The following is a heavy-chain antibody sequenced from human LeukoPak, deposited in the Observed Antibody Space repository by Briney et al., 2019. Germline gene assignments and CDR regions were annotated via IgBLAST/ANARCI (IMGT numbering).Heavy chain of an antibody. CDR3: AREVLAEPLDY. V-gene: IGHV1-18*04. Sequence: ASVKVSCKASGYTFTGYYMHWVRQAPGQGLEWMGWISAYNGNTNYAQKLQGRVTMTTDTSTSTAYMELRSLRSDDTAVYYCAREVLAEPLDYWGQGTLVTVSS. CDR1: GYTFTGYY. J-gene: IGHJ4*02. D-gene: IGHD3-3*02. CDR2: ISAYNGNT.